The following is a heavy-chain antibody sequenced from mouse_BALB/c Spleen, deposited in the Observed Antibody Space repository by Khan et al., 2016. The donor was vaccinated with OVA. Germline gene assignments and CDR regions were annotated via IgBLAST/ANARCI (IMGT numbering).Heavy chain of an antibody. Sequence: EVKLQESGPGLVKPSQSLSLTCTVTGYSITSGYAWNWIRQFPGNKLEWMGYISYSGFTSYTPSLKSRISITRDTSKNQFFLQLNSVTTEDTATYYCARGNYYGYSFDYWGQGTTLTVSS. D-gene: IGHD1-1*01. V-gene: IGHV3-2*02. J-gene: IGHJ2*01. CDR1: GYSITSGYA. CDR3: ARGNYYGYSFDY. CDR2: ISYSGFT.